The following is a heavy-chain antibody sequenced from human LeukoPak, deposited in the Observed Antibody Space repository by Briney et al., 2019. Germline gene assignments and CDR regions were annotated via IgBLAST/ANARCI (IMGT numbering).Heavy chain of an antibody. CDR3: ARDGLVGATDY. Sequence: ASVKVSCKASGYTFTSYGINWVRQAPGQGLEWMGWINTYNGNTNYAQKLQGRVTMTTDTSTSTAYMELRSLRSDDTAMYYCARDGLVGATDYWGQGALVTVAS. V-gene: IGHV1-18*01. D-gene: IGHD1-26*01. J-gene: IGHJ4*02. CDR1: GYTFTSYG. CDR2: INTYNGNT.